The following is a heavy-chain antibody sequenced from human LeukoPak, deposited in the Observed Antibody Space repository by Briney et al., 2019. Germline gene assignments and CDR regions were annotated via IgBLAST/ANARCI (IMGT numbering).Heavy chain of an antibody. D-gene: IGHD3-22*01. CDR3: AKDLSDGYGPLEYFDY. Sequence: GGSLRLSCAASGFTFSTYGMHWVRQAPGKGLEWVAVISYDGNNQFYAHSVKGRFTISRDNSKNTLYLQMNSLRAEDTAVYHCAKDLSDGYGPLEYFDYWGQGTLVTVSS. J-gene: IGHJ4*02. CDR1: GFTFSTYG. V-gene: IGHV3-30*18. CDR2: ISYDGNNQ.